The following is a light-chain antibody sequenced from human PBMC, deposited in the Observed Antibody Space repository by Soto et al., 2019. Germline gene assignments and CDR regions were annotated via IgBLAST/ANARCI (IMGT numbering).Light chain of an antibody. CDR3: QQCYTTLWT. Sequence: DIQMTQSPSTLSASVGDSVTVTCRASQPIGTSLHWYQQKPGKAPKVLISAASRLQSGLSSRFIGSGSRTHFALTISNLQPEDFATYYCQQCYTTLWTFGQGTKVELK. V-gene: IGKV1-39*01. J-gene: IGKJ1*01. CDR1: QPIGTS. CDR2: AAS.